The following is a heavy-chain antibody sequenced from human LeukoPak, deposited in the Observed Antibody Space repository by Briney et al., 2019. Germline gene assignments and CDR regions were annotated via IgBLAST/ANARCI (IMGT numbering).Heavy chain of an antibody. J-gene: IGHJ1*01. CDR2: ISGSGGST. CDR1: GFTFSSYA. V-gene: IGHV3-23*01. CDR3: AKGPGYSSGWSSAEYFQH. D-gene: IGHD6-19*01. Sequence: GGSLGLSCAASGFTFSSYAMSWVRQAPGKGLEWVSAISGSGGSTYYADSVKGRFTISRDNSKNTLYLQMNSLRAEDTAVYYCAKGPGYSSGWSSAEYFQHWGQGTLVTVSS.